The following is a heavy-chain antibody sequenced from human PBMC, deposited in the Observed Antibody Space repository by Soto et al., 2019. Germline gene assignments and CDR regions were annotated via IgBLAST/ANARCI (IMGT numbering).Heavy chain of an antibody. D-gene: IGHD3-9*01. V-gene: IGHV5-51*01. Sequence: PGESLKISCKASGYSFSSSWIGWVRQISGKGLEWMGITYPDRSQTLYSPSFQGQVTISVDTSISTVHLQWSSLKASDTATYYFSRRRYFATLFDPWAQRTLVPVPS. CDR1: GYSFSSSW. CDR2: TYPDRSQT. J-gene: IGHJ5*02. CDR3: SRRRYFATLFDP.